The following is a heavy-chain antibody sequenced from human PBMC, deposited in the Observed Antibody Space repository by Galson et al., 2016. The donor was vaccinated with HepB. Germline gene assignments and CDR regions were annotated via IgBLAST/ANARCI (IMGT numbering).Heavy chain of an antibody. CDR2: IGSSGNIV. J-gene: IGHJ4*02. D-gene: IGHD2-2*01. V-gene: IGHV3-48*02. CDR1: GFTLSSYS. CDR3: ARVSYCDNTSCRREGY. Sequence: SLRLSCAASGFTLSSYSMNWVRQAPGKGLEWVSYIGSSGNIVFYADSLKGRFTISRDNAKNSLYLQMNSLRDEDTAVYYCARVSYCDNTSCRREGYWGQGTLVTVSS.